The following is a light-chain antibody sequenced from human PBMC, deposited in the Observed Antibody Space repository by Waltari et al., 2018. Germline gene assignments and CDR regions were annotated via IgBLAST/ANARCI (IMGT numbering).Light chain of an antibody. CDR2: AAS. Sequence: DIQLTQSPSFLSASVGDRVTITCRASQGISSYLVWYQQKPGKAPKVLISAASTLQTGVPSRFSGSGSGTEFTLTISSLQPEDFATHYCQQVNGYPLTFGGGTKVEIK. V-gene: IGKV1-9*01. J-gene: IGKJ4*01. CDR3: QQVNGYPLT. CDR1: QGISSY.